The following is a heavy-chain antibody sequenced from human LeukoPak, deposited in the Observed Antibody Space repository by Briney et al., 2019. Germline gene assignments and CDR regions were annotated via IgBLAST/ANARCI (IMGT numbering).Heavy chain of an antibody. D-gene: IGHD6-13*01. CDR1: GYTFTSYY. Sequence: ASVKVSCKASGYTFTSYYMNWVRQAPGQGLEWMGGIIPIFGTANYAQKFQGRVTITADESTSTAYMELSSLRSEDTAVYYCARSAAAGFDGVNFDYWGQGTLVTVSS. CDR2: IIPIFGTA. V-gene: IGHV1-69*13. CDR3: ARSAAAGFDGVNFDY. J-gene: IGHJ4*02.